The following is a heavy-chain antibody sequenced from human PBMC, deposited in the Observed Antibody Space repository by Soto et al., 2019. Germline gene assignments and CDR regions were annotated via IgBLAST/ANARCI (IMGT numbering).Heavy chain of an antibody. D-gene: IGHD3-10*01. V-gene: IGHV1-69*01. J-gene: IGHJ4*02. Sequence: QEQLVQSGAEVKKPGASVKVSCKASGGTVSSYAITWVRQAPGKGLEWMGVFIPIFVSAHYAQKFQGRVTITADESTSTAYMELSGLRSEDTAIYYCARDLSSDSTGFRGYDLWGQGTLVTVSS. CDR2: FIPIFVSA. CDR3: ARDLSSDSTGFRGYDL. CDR1: GGTVSSYA.